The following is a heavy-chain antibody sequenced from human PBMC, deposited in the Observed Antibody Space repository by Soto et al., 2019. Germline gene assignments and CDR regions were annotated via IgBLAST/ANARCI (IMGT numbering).Heavy chain of an antibody. CDR2: IYYSGST. V-gene: IGHV4-31*03. CDR3: ARDVIATVGTGDAFDI. J-gene: IGHJ3*02. Sequence: QVQLQESGPGLVKPSQTLSLTCTVSGGSISSDGYYWSWIRQHPGKGLEWIGYIYYSGSTYYNPSLKSRVTISVDTSKNQFSPKLSSVTAADTAVYYCARDVIATVGTGDAFDIWGQGTMVTVSS. D-gene: IGHD6-13*01. CDR1: GGSISSDGYY.